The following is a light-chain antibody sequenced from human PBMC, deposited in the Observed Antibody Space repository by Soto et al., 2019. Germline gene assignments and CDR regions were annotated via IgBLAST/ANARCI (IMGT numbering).Light chain of an antibody. CDR2: KAS. Sequence: DIQMTQSPSTLSAAVGDRVTITCRASQSISTWLAWYQQEPGKAPKLLIHKASSLQSGVPSRFSGSGSETEFTLSISSLQPEDFATYFCQQIYSAPLTFGGGTKVDIK. J-gene: IGKJ4*01. V-gene: IGKV1-5*03. CDR1: QSISTW. CDR3: QQIYSAPLT.